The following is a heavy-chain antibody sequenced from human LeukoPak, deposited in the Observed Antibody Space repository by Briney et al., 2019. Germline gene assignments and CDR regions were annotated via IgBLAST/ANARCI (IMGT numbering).Heavy chain of an antibody. CDR2: IYSGGST. Sequence: GSLRLSCAASGFTFSSTYAMHWVRQTPGKGLEWVSIIYSGGSTYYADSVKGRFTISRDNSENTLYLQMNSLRAEDTAVYYCARDISSGYYDAFDIWGQGTMVTVSS. V-gene: IGHV3-66*01. J-gene: IGHJ3*02. CDR1: GFTFSSTYA. D-gene: IGHD3-22*01. CDR3: ARDISSGYYDAFDI.